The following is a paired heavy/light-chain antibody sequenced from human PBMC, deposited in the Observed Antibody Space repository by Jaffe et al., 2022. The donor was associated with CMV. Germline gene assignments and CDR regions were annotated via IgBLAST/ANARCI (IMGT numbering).Light chain of an antibody. CDR1: QRVSSNY. Sequence: EIVLTQSPGTLSLSPGERATLSCRASQRVSSNYLAWYQQKPGQAPRLLIYGASSRAAGIPDRFSGSGSGTDFTLTISGLEPEDFAVFYCQHYGTSPRAFGPGTKVDI. CDR2: GAS. J-gene: IGKJ3*01. CDR3: QHYGTSPRA. V-gene: IGKV3-20*01.
Heavy chain of an antibody. J-gene: IGHJ1*01. D-gene: IGHD6-19*01. CDR3: ARDEPPGIPVSEVPGFFQQ. CDR2: IGSSSSFI. V-gene: IGHV3-21*01. CDR1: GFTFSSYD. Sequence: EVQLVESGGGLVKPGGSLRLSCAASGFTFSSYDMSWVRQAPGKGLEWVSFIGSSSSFIYYADSVKGRFTISRDNAKNSLYLQMNSLRAEDTAVYYCARDEPPGIPVSEVPGFFQQWGQGTLVTVSS.